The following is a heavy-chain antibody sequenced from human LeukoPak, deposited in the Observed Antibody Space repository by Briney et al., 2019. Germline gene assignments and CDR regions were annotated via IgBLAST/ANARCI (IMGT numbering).Heavy chain of an antibody. V-gene: IGHV1-3*01. J-gene: IGHJ3*02. CDR1: GYTFTSYG. CDR2: INAGNGNT. D-gene: IGHD1-26*01. Sequence: ASVKVSCKASGYTFTSYGISWVRQAPGQGLEWMGWINAGNGNTKYSQKFQGRVTITRDTSASTAYMELSSLRSEDTAVYYCARVGSYYSTHDAFDIWGQGTMVTVSS. CDR3: ARVGSYYSTHDAFDI.